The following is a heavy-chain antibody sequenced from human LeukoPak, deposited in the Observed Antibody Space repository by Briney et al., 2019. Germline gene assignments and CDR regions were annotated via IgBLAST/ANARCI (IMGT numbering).Heavy chain of an antibody. V-gene: IGHV3-23*01. Sequence: PGGSLRPSCAASGFNFNTYAMSWVRQAPGKGLEWVSSISGSGGSTYYADAVKGRFTISRDNSKNTLYLQMNGLRAEDTAVYYCAEDVVVIVAAKPGIWGQGTLVTVSS. D-gene: IGHD2-15*01. J-gene: IGHJ4*02. CDR1: GFNFNTYA. CDR2: ISGSGGST. CDR3: AEDVVVIVAAKPGI.